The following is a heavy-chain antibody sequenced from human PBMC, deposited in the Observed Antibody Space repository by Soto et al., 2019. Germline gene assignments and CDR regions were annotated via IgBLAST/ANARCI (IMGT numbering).Heavy chain of an antibody. CDR1: GFTFRSYA. CDR3: AKIVGGGSHHDAFDI. Sequence: EVQLLESGGGLVEPGGSLRLSCAASGFTFRSYAMTWVRQAPGKGLEWVSYTGGGGVSTYYADSVKGSFTSSRDDSKNTLYLQMNSLRAEDTALYYCAKIVGGGSHHDAFDIWGQGTMVTVSS. CDR2: TGGGGVST. D-gene: IGHD2-15*01. V-gene: IGHV3-23*01. J-gene: IGHJ3*02.